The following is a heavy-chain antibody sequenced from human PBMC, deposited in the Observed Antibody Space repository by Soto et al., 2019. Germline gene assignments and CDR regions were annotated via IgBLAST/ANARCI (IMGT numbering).Heavy chain of an antibody. CDR3: AKREEWLAYFDY. J-gene: IGHJ4*02. Sequence: EVQLLESGGGLVQPGGSLRLSCAASGFTFSSYAMSWVRQAPGKGLGWVATINNSGYSSFYAESVKGRFTISRDNSRNTVYLQMHNLRGEDTAIYYCAKREEWLAYFDYWGQGTLVTVSS. CDR1: GFTFSSYA. CDR2: INNSGYSS. D-gene: IGHD3-3*01. V-gene: IGHV3-23*01.